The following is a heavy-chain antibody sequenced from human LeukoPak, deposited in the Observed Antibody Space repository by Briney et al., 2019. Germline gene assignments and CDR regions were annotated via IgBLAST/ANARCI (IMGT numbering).Heavy chain of an antibody. CDR1: GGAIASGGYS. V-gene: IGHV4-30-2*06. CDR3: ARSRQASGLLSS. Sequence: SQTLSLTCTVSGGAIASGGYSWNWIRQSPGKGLEWIGCIYDRGPAYYNPSLKSRFTISVDRPKNQFFLNVTSLTAADTAVYYCARSRQASGLLSSWGQGTPVVISS. J-gene: IGHJ5*02. CDR2: IYDRGPA. D-gene: IGHD3-10*01.